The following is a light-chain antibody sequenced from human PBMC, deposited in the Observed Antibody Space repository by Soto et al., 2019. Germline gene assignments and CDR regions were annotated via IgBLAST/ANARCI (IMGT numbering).Light chain of an antibody. CDR1: QSVSSK. V-gene: IGKV3-15*01. CDR3: QQYNNWPPYT. J-gene: IGKJ2*01. Sequence: EIVMTQSPATLSVSPRERATLSCRASQSVSSKLVWYQQKPGQAPRLLIYGASTRATGIPARFSGSGSGTEFTLTISSLQSEDFAVYYCQQYNNWPPYTFGQGTKLEIK. CDR2: GAS.